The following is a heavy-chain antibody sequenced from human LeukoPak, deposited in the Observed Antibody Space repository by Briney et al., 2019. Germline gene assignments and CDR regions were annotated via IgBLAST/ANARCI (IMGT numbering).Heavy chain of an antibody. CDR3: ARDMSTRVTPISYAFDV. J-gene: IGHJ3*01. CDR2: IRYDGSNK. Sequence: GGSLRLSCAASGFTFSYAWMSWVRQAPGKGLEWVAFIRYDGSNKYYADSVKGRFTISRDNSKNTLYLQMSSLRSEDTAVYYCARDMSTRVTPISYAFDVWGQGTMVTVSS. V-gene: IGHV3-30*02. CDR1: GFTFSYAW. D-gene: IGHD4-23*01.